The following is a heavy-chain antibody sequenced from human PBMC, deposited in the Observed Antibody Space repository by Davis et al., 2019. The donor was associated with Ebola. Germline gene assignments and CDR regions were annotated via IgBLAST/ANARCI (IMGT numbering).Heavy chain of an antibody. D-gene: IGHD5-24*01. CDR1: GGSVSSGSYY. CDR3: ARGLYGNNFDY. Sequence: MPSETLSLTCTVSGGSVSSGSYYWSWIRQPPGKGLEWIGYIYYSGSTNYNPSLKSRVTISVDTSKNQFSLKLSSVTAADTAVYYCARGLYGNNFDYWGQGTLVTVSS. J-gene: IGHJ4*02. V-gene: IGHV4-61*01. CDR2: IYYSGST.